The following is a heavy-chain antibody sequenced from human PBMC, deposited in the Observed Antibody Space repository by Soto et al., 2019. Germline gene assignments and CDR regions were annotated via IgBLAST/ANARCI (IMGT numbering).Heavy chain of an antibody. V-gene: IGHV4-39*01. D-gene: IGHD6-13*01. Sequence: NPSETLSLTCTVSGGSISSSSYYWGWIRQPPGKGLEWIGSIYYSGSTYYNPSLKSRVTISVDTSKNQFSLKLSSVTAADTAVYYCARPKYSSSWYYFDYWGQGTLVTVSS. CDR3: ARPKYSSSWYYFDY. J-gene: IGHJ4*02. CDR2: IYYSGST. CDR1: GGSISSSSYY.